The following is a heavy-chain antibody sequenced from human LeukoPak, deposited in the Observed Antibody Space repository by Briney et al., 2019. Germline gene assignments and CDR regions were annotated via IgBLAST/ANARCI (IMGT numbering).Heavy chain of an antibody. CDR3: AADRGYSSSWYYYYMDV. D-gene: IGHD6-13*01. Sequence: SVKVSCKASGFTFTSSAVQWVRQARGRRLEWIGWIVVGSGNTNYAQKFQERVTITRDMSTSTAYMELSSLRSEDTAVYYCAADRGYSSSWYYYYMDVWGKGTTVTVSS. V-gene: IGHV1-58*01. J-gene: IGHJ6*03. CDR2: IVVGSGNT. CDR1: GFTFTSSA.